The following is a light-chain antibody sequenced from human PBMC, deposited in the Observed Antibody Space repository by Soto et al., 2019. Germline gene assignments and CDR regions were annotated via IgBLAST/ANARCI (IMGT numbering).Light chain of an antibody. CDR3: QTWGTGWV. V-gene: IGLV4-69*01. CDR2: VNSDGSH. J-gene: IGLJ3*02. Sequence: QPVLTQSPSASASLGASVKLTCTLSSGHSSYAIAWHQQQPEKGPRYLMKVNSDGSHSKGDGIPDRFSGSSSGTERYLTISSLQSEDEADSYCQTWGTGWVFGGGTKLTVL. CDR1: SGHSSYA.